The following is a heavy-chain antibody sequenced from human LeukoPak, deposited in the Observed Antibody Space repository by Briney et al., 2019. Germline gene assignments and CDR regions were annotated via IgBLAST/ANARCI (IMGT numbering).Heavy chain of an antibody. J-gene: IGHJ6*03. D-gene: IGHD3-10*01. V-gene: IGHV3-30*18. CDR1: GFTFSSYG. CDR2: ILHDGSNK. CDR3: AKDRGDHHYYYMDV. Sequence: PGGSLRLSCAASGFTFSSYGMNWVRQSPGKGLEWVAVILHDGSNKYYADSVKGRFTISRDNSKNTLYLQMNSLRAEDTAVYYCAKDRGDHHYYYMDVWGKGTTVTISS.